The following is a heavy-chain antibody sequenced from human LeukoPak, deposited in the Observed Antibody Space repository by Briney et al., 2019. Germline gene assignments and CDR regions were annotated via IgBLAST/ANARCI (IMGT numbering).Heavy chain of an antibody. CDR2: IIPIFGTA. V-gene: IGHV1-69*06. D-gene: IGHD5-18*01. J-gene: IGHJ4*02. CDR1: GGTFSSYA. CDR3: ARGYSYGLGDY. Sequence: SVKVSCKASGGTFSSYAISWVRQAPGQGREWMGGIIPIFGTANYAQKFQGRVTITADKSTSTAYMELSSLRSEDTAVYYCARGYSYGLGDYWGQGTLVTVSS.